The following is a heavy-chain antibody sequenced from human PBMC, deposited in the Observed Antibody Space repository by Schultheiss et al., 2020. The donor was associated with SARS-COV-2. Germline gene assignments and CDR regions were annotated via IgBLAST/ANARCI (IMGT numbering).Heavy chain of an antibody. CDR2: TYYTGIT. V-gene: IGHV4-61*03. J-gene: IGHJ6*02. CDR1: GDSISSGGYY. CDR3: ARRSTRGLDV. Sequence: SETLSLTCSVSGDSISSGGYYWSWIRQPPGRGLEWIGATYYTGITNLNPALRSRVTLSLDTSKRHTYLRLTSVTAADTAVYFCARRSTRGLDVWGQGTTXXVSS. D-gene: IGHD1-26*01.